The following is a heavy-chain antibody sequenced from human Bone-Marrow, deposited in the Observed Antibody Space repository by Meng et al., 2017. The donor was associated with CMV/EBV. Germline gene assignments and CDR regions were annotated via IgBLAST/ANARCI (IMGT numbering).Heavy chain of an antibody. V-gene: IGHV4-59*01. CDR1: GGSISSYY. J-gene: IGHJ3*02. CDR3: ARQTPGSAAFDI. D-gene: IGHD3-10*01. Sequence: GSLSLSCTVSGGSISSYYWSWIRQPPGKGLEWIGYIYYSGSTNYNPPLKSRVTMSVDTSKNQFSLKLISVTAADTAVYYCARQTPGSAAFDIWGQGTMVTV. CDR2: IYYSGST.